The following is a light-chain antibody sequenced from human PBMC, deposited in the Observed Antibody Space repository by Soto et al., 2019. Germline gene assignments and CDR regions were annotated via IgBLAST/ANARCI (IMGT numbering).Light chain of an antibody. CDR2: RNN. V-gene: IGLV1-47*01. Sequence: QPVLTQPPSASGTPGQRVTISCSGSSSNIGSNYVYWYQQLPGTAPKLLIYRNNQRPSGVPDRFSGSKSDTSASLAISGLRSEDEADYYCAAWDDSLSGRVVFGGGTKLTVL. CDR1: SSNIGSNY. CDR3: AAWDDSLSGRVV. J-gene: IGLJ2*01.